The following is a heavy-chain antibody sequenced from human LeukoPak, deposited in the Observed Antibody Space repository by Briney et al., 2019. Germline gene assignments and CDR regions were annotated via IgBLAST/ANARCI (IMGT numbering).Heavy chain of an antibody. V-gene: IGHV3-23*01. D-gene: IGHD2/OR15-2a*01. CDR1: GFIFSNVW. Sequence: PGGSLRLSCAASGFIFSNVWMSWVRQAPGKGLEWVSAISTSGTDTYYADSVKGRFTISRDNSKNTLYVQMNSLRAEDTAVYYCTTSTANHDVWGQGTLVPVSS. CDR3: TTSTANHDV. J-gene: IGHJ1*01. CDR2: ISTSGTDT.